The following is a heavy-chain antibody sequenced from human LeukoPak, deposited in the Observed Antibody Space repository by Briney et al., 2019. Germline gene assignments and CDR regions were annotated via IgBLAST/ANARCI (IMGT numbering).Heavy chain of an antibody. J-gene: IGHJ4*02. V-gene: IGHV4-59*01. CDR2: IYYSGST. CDR3: ARLAHYYDILTGYHTRYYFDY. CDR1: GGSISSYY. Sequence: SETLSLTCTVSGGSISSYYWSWIRQPPGKGLEWIGYIYYSGSTNYNPSLKSRVTISVDTSKNQFSLKLSSVTAADTAVYYCARLAHYYDILTGYHTRYYFDYWGQGTLVTVSS. D-gene: IGHD3-9*01.